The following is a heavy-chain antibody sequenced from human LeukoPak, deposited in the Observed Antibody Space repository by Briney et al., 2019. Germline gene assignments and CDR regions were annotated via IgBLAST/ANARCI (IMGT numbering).Heavy chain of an antibody. CDR2: MNPNSGNT. Sequence: ASVKVSCKASGYTFTSYDINWVRQATGQGLEWMGWMNPNSGNTGYAQKFQGRVTMTRNTSISTAYMELSSLRSEDTAVYYCARGVNYDFWSGYYFLGAYCYGMDVWGQGTTVTVSS. CDR3: ARGVNYDFWSGYYFLGAYCYGMDV. CDR1: GYTFTSYD. D-gene: IGHD3-3*01. J-gene: IGHJ6*02. V-gene: IGHV1-8*01.